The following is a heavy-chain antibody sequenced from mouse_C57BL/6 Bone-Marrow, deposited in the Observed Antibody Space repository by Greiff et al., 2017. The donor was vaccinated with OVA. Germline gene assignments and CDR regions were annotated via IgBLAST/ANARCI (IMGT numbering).Heavy chain of an antibody. CDR3: TRELYDGYYGGYFDV. J-gene: IGHJ1*03. V-gene: IGHV5-9-1*02. CDR2: LSSGGYYI. D-gene: IGHD2-3*01. CDR1: GFTFSSYA. Sequence: EVKLMESGEGLVKPGGSLKLSCAASGFTFSSYAMSWVRQTPEKRLEWVAYLSSGGYYIYYAYTVKVRFHISRDHARNTLYVQMSSLKSEDTAMYYCTRELYDGYYGGYFDVWGTGTTVTVSS.